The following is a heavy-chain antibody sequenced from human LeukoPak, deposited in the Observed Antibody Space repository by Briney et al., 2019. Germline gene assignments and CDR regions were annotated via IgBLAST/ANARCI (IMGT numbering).Heavy chain of an antibody. CDR2: SRNKAKSYTT. CDR1: GFTFSDHF. D-gene: IGHD6-19*01. V-gene: IGHV3-72*01. CDR3: ARVGSVAGSDYLDY. Sequence: GGSLRLSCAASGFTFSDHFLDWVRQAPGKGLEWVGRSRNKAKSYTTEYGASVKGRSTISRDDSKSTLYLQMNSLKPEDTAVYYCARVGSVAGSDYLDYWGQGTLVTVSS. J-gene: IGHJ4*02.